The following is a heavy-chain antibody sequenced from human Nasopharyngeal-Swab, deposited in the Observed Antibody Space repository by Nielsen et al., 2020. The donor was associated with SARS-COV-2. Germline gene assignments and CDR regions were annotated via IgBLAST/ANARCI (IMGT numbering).Heavy chain of an antibody. Sequence: WVRQAPGQGLEWMGGIIPIFGTANYAQKFQGRVTITADESTSTAYMELSSLRSEDTAVYYCASNPYCGGDCYGAFDIWAKGQWSPS. J-gene: IGHJ3*02. CDR3: ASNPYCGGDCYGAFDI. CDR2: IIPIFGTA. D-gene: IGHD2-21*02. V-gene: IGHV1-69*01.